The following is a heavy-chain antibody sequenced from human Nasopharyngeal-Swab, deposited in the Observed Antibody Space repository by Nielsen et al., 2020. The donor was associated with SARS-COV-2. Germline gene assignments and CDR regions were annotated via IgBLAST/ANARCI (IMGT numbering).Heavy chain of an antibody. V-gene: IGHV3-7*01. CDR3: ATSWSGSYFAFDI. CDR2: IKQDGSEK. Sequence: LKISCAASGFPFSSYWMSWVRQAPGKGLEWVANIKQDGSEKYYVDSVKGRFTISRDNAKNSLYLQMNSLRAEDTAVYYCATSWSGSYFAFDIWGQGTMVTVSS. J-gene: IGHJ3*02. D-gene: IGHD1-26*01. CDR1: GFPFSSYW.